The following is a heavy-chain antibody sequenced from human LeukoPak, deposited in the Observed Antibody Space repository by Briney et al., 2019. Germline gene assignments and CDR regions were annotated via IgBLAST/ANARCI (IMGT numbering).Heavy chain of an antibody. CDR3: AKSWGVVTATADS. Sequence: PSETLSLTCSVSGGSISTSSHYWGWIRQPPGKGLEWVGSIYYSGSTYYNPSLKSRVTISVDTSKNQFSLRLTSVTAADTAVYYCAKSWGVVTATADSWGQGTLVTVSS. D-gene: IGHD2-21*02. J-gene: IGHJ4*02. CDR2: IYYSGST. CDR1: GGSISTSSHY. V-gene: IGHV4-39*07.